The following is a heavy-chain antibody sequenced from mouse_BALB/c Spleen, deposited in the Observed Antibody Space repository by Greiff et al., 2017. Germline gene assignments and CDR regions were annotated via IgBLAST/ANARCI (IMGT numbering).Heavy chain of an antibody. D-gene: IGHD2-4*01. CDR1: GYSITSGYY. Sequence: EVQRVESGPGLVKPSQSLSLTCSVTGYSITSGYYWNWIRQFPGNKLEWMGYISYDGSNNYNPSPKNRISITRDTSKNQFFLKLNSVTTEDTATYYCARPMITNYYAMDYWGQGTSVTVSS. V-gene: IGHV3-6*02. J-gene: IGHJ4*01. CDR2: ISYDGSN. CDR3: ARPMITNYYAMDY.